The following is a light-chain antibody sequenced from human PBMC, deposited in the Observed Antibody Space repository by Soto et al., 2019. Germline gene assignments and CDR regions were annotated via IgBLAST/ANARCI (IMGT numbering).Light chain of an antibody. V-gene: IGKV3-20*01. CDR3: QLYGTSPKT. J-gene: IGKJ1*01. CDR1: QSVSNNY. Sequence: EIVWTQSPSTLSLSPGERATLCCRASQSVSNNYLDWYQQKPGQAPRLLIYGASTRATGIPARFSGSGSGTDFTLTISRLEPEDFAVYYCQLYGTSPKTFGQGTKVDIK. CDR2: GAS.